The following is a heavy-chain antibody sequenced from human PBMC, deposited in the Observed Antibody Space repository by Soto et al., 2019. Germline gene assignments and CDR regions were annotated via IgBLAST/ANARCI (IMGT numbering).Heavy chain of an antibody. V-gene: IGHV4-39*01. J-gene: IGHJ4*02. CDR1: CASIISTTKY. D-gene: IGHD4-17*01. Sequence: SETLSLTCTVSCASIISTTKYWGWVRQPPGRGLEWIGTISSIGSTYYNPSLEGRVTISVDTSKNQFSLKVTSVTAADTGLYYCARQDHGDYEFFFDYWGQGTLVTVSS. CDR3: ARQDHGDYEFFFDY. CDR2: ISSIGST.